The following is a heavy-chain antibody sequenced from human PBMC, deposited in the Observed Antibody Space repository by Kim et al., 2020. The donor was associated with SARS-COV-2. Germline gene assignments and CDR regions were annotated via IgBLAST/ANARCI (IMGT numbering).Heavy chain of an antibody. V-gene: IGHV4-39*01. CDR1: GGSISSSSYY. CDR2: IYYSGST. D-gene: IGHD1-26*01. J-gene: IGHJ6*03. Sequence: SETLSLTCTVSGGSISSSSYYWGWIRQPPGKGLEWIGSIYYSGSTYYNPSLKSRVTISVDTSKNQFSLKLSSVTAADTAVYYCARHWAQEWELRPYYYMDVLGKGTTVTVSS. CDR3: ARHWAQEWELRPYYYMDV.